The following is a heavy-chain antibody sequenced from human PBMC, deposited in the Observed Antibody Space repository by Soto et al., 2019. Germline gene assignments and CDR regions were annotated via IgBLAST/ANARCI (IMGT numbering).Heavy chain of an antibody. CDR2: IYSGGKT. CDR3: TRDAPGERPYYFYYSGMDV. J-gene: IGHJ6*01. CDR1: GLTVSTNF. Sequence: QLVESGGGLIQPGEPLKLSCAASGLTVSTNFMSWVRQAPGKGLEWLAVIYSGGKTFYADSVKGRFTISKDNSKNTLSLQMNSLRAEDTAVYYCTRDAPGERPYYFYYSGMDVW. V-gene: IGHV3-53*01.